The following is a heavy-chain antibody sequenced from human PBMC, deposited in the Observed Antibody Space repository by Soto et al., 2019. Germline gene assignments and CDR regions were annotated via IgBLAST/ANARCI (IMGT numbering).Heavy chain of an antibody. CDR1: GYTFTSYA. D-gene: IGHD2-2*01. Sequence: ASVKVSCKASGYTFTSYAMHWVRQAPGQRLEWMGWINAGNGNTKYSQKFQGRVTITRDTSASTAYMELSSLRSEDTAVYYCARDFSIVVVPAAMSNWFDPWGQGTLVTVSS. CDR2: INAGNGNT. V-gene: IGHV1-3*01. J-gene: IGHJ5*02. CDR3: ARDFSIVVVPAAMSNWFDP.